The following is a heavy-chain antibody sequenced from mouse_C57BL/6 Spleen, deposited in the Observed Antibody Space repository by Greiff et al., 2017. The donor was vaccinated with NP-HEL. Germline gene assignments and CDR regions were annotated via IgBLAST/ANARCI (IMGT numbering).Heavy chain of an antibody. D-gene: IGHD1-1*01. V-gene: IGHV1-15*01. CDR3: TRATVAPGFAY. CDR2: IDPETGGT. J-gene: IGHJ3*01. CDR1: GYTFTDYE. Sequence: QVQLKESGAELVRPGASVTLSCKASGYTFTDYEMHWVKQTPVHGLEWIGAIDPETGGTAYNQKFKGKAILTADKSSSTAYMELRSLPSEDSAVYYGTRATVAPGFAYWGQGTLVTVSA.